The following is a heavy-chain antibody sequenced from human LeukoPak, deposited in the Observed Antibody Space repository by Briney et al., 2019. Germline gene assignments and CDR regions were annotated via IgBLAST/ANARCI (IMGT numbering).Heavy chain of an antibody. Sequence: SETLSLTCTVSGGSISSYYWSWIRQPPGKGLEWIAYIHYSGSTKYNPSLKSRVTISVDTSKNQFSLKLSSVTAADTAVYYCAREAVEMATIIDYWGQGTLVTVSS. CDR3: AREAVEMATIIDY. J-gene: IGHJ4*02. V-gene: IGHV4-59*01. CDR2: IHYSGST. D-gene: IGHD5-24*01. CDR1: GGSISSYY.